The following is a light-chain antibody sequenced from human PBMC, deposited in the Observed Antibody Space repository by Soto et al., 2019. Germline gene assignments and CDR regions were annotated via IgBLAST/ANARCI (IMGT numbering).Light chain of an antibody. J-gene: IGLJ2*01. V-gene: IGLV2-14*03. CDR1: SSDVGRYNY. CDR2: DVS. Sequence: QSALTQPAAVSGSPGQSITISCTGTSSDVGRYNYVSWYQQHPGKVPKIIIYDVSHRPSGVPNRFSGSKSGSTASLTISGLQAEDEGDYYCCSYTSSNTLIFGGGTKLTVL. CDR3: CSYTSSNTLI.